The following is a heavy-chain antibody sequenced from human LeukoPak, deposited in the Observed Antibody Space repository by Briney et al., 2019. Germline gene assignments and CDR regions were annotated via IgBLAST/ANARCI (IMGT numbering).Heavy chain of an antibody. CDR2: IYTSGST. Sequence: SGTLSLTCTVSGGSISSGSYYWSWIRQPAGKGLEWIGRIYTSGSTNYNPSLKSRVTISVDTSKNQFSLNLTSVTAADAAVYYCARDGSPHYYGSGSHYDYWGQGTLVTVSS. D-gene: IGHD3-10*01. CDR1: GGSISSGSYY. J-gene: IGHJ4*02. CDR3: ARDGSPHYYGSGSHYDY. V-gene: IGHV4-61*02.